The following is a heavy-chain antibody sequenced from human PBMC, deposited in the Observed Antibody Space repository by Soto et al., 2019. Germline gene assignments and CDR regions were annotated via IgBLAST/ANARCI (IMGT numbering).Heavy chain of an antibody. CDR3: ARDYRRCSGGSCYPYGMDV. D-gene: IGHD2-15*01. J-gene: IGHJ6*02. Sequence: QVQLVQSGAEVKKPGASVKVSCKASGYTFTSYGISWVRQAPGQGLEWMGWISAYNGNTNYAQKLQDRVTMTTDTSTSTAYMELRSLRSDDTAVYYCARDYRRCSGGSCYPYGMDVWGQGTTVTVSS. CDR2: ISAYNGNT. CDR1: GYTFTSYG. V-gene: IGHV1-18*01.